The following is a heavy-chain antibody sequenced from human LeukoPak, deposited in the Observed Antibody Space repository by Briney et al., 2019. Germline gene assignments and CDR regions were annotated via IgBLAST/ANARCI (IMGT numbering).Heavy chain of an antibody. CDR2: INPSGGST. CDR1: GYTFTSYY. Sequence: ASVTVSCTASGYTFTSYYMHWVRQAPGQGLEWMGIINPSGGSTSYAQKFQGRVTMTRDTSTSTVYMELSSLRSEDTAVYYCARDYSNNWGGDNWFDPWGQGTLVTVSS. V-gene: IGHV1-46*01. CDR3: ARDYSNNWGGDNWFDP. D-gene: IGHD6-13*01. J-gene: IGHJ5*02.